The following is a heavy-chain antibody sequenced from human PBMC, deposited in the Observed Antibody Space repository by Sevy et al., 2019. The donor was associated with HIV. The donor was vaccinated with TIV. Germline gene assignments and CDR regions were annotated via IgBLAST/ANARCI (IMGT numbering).Heavy chain of an antibody. CDR1: GFTFSNYA. Sequence: GGSLRLSCAASGFTFSNYAIHWVRQAPGKGLEWVAGISYDGRNKYHADSVKGRFTISRDNSKNTLYLQMNSLRPEDTAVYYCARSVERECCGCLFSWGQGTLVTVSS. CDR3: ARSVERECCGCLFS. D-gene: IGHD1-1*01. J-gene: IGHJ5*02. CDR2: ISYDGRNK. V-gene: IGHV3-30*04.